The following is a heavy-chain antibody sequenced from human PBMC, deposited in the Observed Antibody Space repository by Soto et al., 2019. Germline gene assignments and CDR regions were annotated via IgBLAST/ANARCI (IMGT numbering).Heavy chain of an antibody. CDR2: IYHSGST. Sequence: PWETLSLTCTVSGGSISSYYWSWIRQPPGKGLEWIGYIYHSGSTYYNPSLKSRVTISVDRSKNQFSLKLSSVTAADTAVYYCARVTDRWGQGTLVTVSS. CDR1: GGSISSYY. V-gene: IGHV4-59*12. J-gene: IGHJ4*02. CDR3: ARVTDR.